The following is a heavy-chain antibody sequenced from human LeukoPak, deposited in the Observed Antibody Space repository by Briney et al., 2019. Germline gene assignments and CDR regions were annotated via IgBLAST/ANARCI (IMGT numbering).Heavy chain of an antibody. CDR2: ISGSGGST. D-gene: IGHD2-15*01. V-gene: IGHV3-23*01. CDR1: GFTFNSCA. CDR3: VKTLDIVVVVATPTYFDY. Sequence: GGSLELSCAASGFTFNSCAMSWVRQAPGKGLEWVSGISGSGGSTYYADSVKGRFTISRDNSKNTLYLQMNSLRAEDTAVYYCVKTLDIVVVVATPTYFDYWGQGTLVTVSS. J-gene: IGHJ4*02.